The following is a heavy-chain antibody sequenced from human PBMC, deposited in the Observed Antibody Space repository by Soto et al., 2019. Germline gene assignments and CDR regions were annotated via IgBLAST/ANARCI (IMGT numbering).Heavy chain of an antibody. J-gene: IGHJ4*02. D-gene: IGHD3-10*01. CDR2: IYYSGST. CDR3: ARSSYYSDYYFDY. V-gene: IGHV4-39*01. CDR1: GGSISGTSYY. Sequence: QLQLQESGPGLVKPSETLSLTCTVSGGSISGTSYYWGWIRQPPGKGLECIGSIYYSGSTYYNPSLKSRVTISLDPSKSQFSLKLSSVTAADTAVYYCARSSYYSDYYFDYWGQGTLVTVSS.